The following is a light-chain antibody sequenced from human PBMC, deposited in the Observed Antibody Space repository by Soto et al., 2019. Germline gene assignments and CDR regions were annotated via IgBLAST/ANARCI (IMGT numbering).Light chain of an antibody. V-gene: IGKV3-20*01. CDR1: QSVGRNF. CDR3: HQYAASPLT. Sequence: EIVLTQSPGTLSLSPGESTTLSCRASQSVGRNFLAWYQQKPGRAPRLLIHGASYRPTGIPDRFSGSGSETDFTLTISRVEAEDSAVYYCHQYAASPLTFGGGTKVEIK. CDR2: GAS. J-gene: IGKJ4*01.